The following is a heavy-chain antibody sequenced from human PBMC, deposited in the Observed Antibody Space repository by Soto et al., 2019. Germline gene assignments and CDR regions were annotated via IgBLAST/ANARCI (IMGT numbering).Heavy chain of an antibody. D-gene: IGHD6-19*01. CDR3: SGWYRRERASAFAI. V-gene: IGHV1-2*02. J-gene: IGHJ3*02. CDR2: INPNSGGT. Sequence: QVQLVQSGAEVKKPGASVKVSCKASGYTFTGYYMHWVRQAPGQGLEWMGWINPNSGGTNYAQKFQGRVTMTRDTAIRTAYMELSRLRSDDTAVYYCSGWYRRERASAFAICGQGTIVTVSS. CDR1: GYTFTGYY.